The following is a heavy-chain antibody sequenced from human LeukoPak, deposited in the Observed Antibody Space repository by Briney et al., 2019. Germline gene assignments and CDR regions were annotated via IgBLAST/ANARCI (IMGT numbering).Heavy chain of an antibody. CDR2: INHSGST. V-gene: IGHV4-34*01. D-gene: IGHD3-9*01. CDR1: GGSFSGYY. CDR3: ARRTQYYDILTDYYTDP. Sequence: PSETLSLTCAVYGGSFSGYYWSWIRQPPGKGLEWIGEINHSGSTNYNPSLKSRVTISVDTSKNQFSLKLSSVAAADTAVYYCARRTQYYDILTDYYTDPWREGGLVSVCS. J-gene: IGHJ5*02.